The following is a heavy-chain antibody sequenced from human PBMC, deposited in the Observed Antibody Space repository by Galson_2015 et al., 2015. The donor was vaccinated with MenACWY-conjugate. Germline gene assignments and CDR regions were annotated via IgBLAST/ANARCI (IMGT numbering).Heavy chain of an antibody. J-gene: IGHJ4*02. CDR1: GFTFSSYS. D-gene: IGHD3-22*01. CDR3: AKFVYDSSGYFLYFDY. Sequence: SLRLSCAASGFTFSSYSMNWVRQAPGKGLEWVSSISSSSSYIYYADSVKGRFTISRDNAKNSLYLQMNSLRAEDTAVYYCAKFVYDSSGYFLYFDYWGQGTLVTVSS. CDR2: ISSSSSYI. V-gene: IGHV3-21*01.